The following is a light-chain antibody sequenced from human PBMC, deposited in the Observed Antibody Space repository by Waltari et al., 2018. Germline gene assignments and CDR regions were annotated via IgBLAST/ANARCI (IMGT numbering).Light chain of an antibody. Sequence: QSVLTQPPSVSGAPGQTVTISCTGTSSNIRARHDVAWYQQLPGTAPKLLIYANNNRPSGVPDRFSGSKSGTSASLAITGLQAEDEAEYYCQSYDSSLTLYVFGTGTKVTVL. CDR2: ANN. J-gene: IGLJ1*01. CDR1: SSNIRARHD. V-gene: IGLV1-40*01. CDR3: QSYDSSLTLYV.